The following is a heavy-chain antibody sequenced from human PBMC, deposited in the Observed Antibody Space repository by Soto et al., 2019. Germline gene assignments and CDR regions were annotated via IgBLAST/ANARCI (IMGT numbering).Heavy chain of an antibody. CDR2: IYYSGST. Sequence: TSETLSLTCTVSGGSISSYYWSWIRQPPGKGLEWIGYIYYSGSTNYNPSLKSRVTISVDTSKNQFSLKLSSVTAADTAVYYCARTGEGRDYYGMDVWGQGTKVTVYS. V-gene: IGHV4-59*01. CDR1: GGSISSYY. CDR3: ARTGEGRDYYGMDV. J-gene: IGHJ6*02. D-gene: IGHD3-10*01.